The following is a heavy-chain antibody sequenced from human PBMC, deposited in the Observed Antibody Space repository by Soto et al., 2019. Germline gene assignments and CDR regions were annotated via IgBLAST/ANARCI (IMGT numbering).Heavy chain of an antibody. Sequence: ASVKVSCNASGYTFTSYDINLVRQATGQGLEWMGWMNPNSGNTGYAQKFQGRVTMTRNTSISTAYMELSSLRSEDTAVYYCARGRAVAGRRFDPWGQGTLVTVSS. CDR1: GYTFTSYD. D-gene: IGHD6-19*01. V-gene: IGHV1-8*01. CDR3: ARGRAVAGRRFDP. J-gene: IGHJ5*02. CDR2: MNPNSGNT.